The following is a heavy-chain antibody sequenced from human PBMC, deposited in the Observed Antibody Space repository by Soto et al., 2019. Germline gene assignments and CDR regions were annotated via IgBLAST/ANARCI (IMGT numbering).Heavy chain of an antibody. D-gene: IGHD3-10*01. CDR2: ISYDGINK. Sequence: QVQLVESGGGVVQPGRSLRLSCAASGFTFSSYAMHWVRQAPGKGLEWVALISYDGINKYYADSVKGRFTISRDNSKSTLFLQMNSLRADDTALYYCARGQRIPGSWGQGTLVTVSS. J-gene: IGHJ5*02. CDR3: ARGQRIPGS. V-gene: IGHV3-30-3*01. CDR1: GFTFSSYA.